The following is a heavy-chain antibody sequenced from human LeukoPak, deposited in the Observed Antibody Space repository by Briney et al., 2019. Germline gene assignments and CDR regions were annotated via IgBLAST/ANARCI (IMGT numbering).Heavy chain of an antibody. CDR2: ISGSGDST. V-gene: IGHV3-23*01. CDR3: AKGETRRVDAFDI. CDR1: GFNFSSYS. Sequence: GGSLRLSCAASGFNFSSYSMNWVRQAPGKGLEGVSAISGSGDSTYYADSVKGRFTISRDNSKNTLYLQMNSLRAEDTAVYYCAKGETRRVDAFDIWGQGTMVTVSS. J-gene: IGHJ3*02. D-gene: IGHD1-26*01.